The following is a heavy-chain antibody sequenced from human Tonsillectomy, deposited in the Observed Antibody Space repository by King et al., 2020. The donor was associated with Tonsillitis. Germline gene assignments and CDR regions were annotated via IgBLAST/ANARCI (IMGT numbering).Heavy chain of an antibody. CDR2: IYSSGNT. Sequence: QLQESGPGLVKPSQTLSLTCTVSGGSIGSGSYYWSWIRQPAGKGLEWIGRIYSSGNTHYNPSLKSRVTMSVDTSKNQFSLKLSSVTAADTAVYYCARDSRYHDLWGRGTLVTVSS. CDR1: GGSIGSGSYY. V-gene: IGHV4-61*02. CDR3: ARDSRYHDL. J-gene: IGHJ2*01.